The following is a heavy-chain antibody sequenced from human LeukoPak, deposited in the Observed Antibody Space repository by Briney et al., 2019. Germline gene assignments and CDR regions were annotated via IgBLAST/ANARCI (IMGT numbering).Heavy chain of an antibody. Sequence: GGSLRLSCAASGFTFSSFWMNWVRQSPGKGLEWVSYISSSSSTIYYADSVKGRFTISRDNAKNSLYLQMNSLRAEDTAVYYCARDIVVVPAAKGFDYWGQGTLVTVSS. CDR1: GFTFSSFW. CDR3: ARDIVVVPAAKGFDY. V-gene: IGHV3-48*01. D-gene: IGHD2-2*01. J-gene: IGHJ4*02. CDR2: ISSSSSTI.